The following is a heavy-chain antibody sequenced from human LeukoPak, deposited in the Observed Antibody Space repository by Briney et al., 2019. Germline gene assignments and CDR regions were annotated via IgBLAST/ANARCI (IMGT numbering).Heavy chain of an antibody. Sequence: GGSLRPSFAAPGFPFSSYAMHWVRQAPGKGLEWVAVISYDGSNKYYADSVKGRFTISRDNSKNTLYLQMNSLRAEDTDVYYCARDGNYYDSSGYYVYYFDYWGQGTLVTVSS. D-gene: IGHD3-22*01. J-gene: IGHJ4*02. V-gene: IGHV3-30-3*01. CDR1: GFPFSSYA. CDR3: ARDGNYYDSSGYYVYYFDY. CDR2: ISYDGSNK.